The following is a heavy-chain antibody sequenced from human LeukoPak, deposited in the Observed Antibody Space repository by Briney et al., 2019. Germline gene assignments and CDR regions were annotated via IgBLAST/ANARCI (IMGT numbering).Heavy chain of an antibody. CDR1: VYTFTSNY. CDR3: ARRSYCSSTSCHWIWAKNDAFDI. D-gene: IGHD2-2*01. V-gene: IGHV1-2*06. Sequence: ASVKVSCKASVYTFTSNYIHWVRQAPGQGLEWMGRINPNSGGTNYAQKFQGRVTMTRDTSISTAYMELSRLRSDDTAVYYCARRSYCSSTSCHWIWAKNDAFDIWGQGTMVTVSS. CDR2: INPNSGGT. J-gene: IGHJ3*02.